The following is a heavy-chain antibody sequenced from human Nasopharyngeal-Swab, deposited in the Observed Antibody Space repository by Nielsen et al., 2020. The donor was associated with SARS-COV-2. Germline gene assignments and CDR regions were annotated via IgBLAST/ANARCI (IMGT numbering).Heavy chain of an antibody. CDR2: IWYDGSNK. CDR3: ARERPDYGDSIDY. D-gene: IGHD4-17*01. CDR1: GFTFSSYG. J-gene: IGHJ4*02. Sequence: GGSLRLSCAASGFTFSSYGMHWVRQAPGKGLEWVAVIWYDGSNKYYADSVKGRFTISRDNSKNTLYLQMNSLRAEDTAVYYCARERPDYGDSIDYWGQGTLVTVSS. V-gene: IGHV3-33*01.